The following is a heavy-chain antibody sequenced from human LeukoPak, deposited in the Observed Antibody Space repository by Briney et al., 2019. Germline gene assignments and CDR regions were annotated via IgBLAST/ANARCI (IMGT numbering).Heavy chain of an antibody. V-gene: IGHV3-21*01. Sequence: GGSLRLSCAASGFTFSSYSMNWVRQAPGKGLEWVSSISSSSSYIYYADSVKGRFTISRDNAKNSLYLQMNSLRAEDTAVYYCARDQRQATNFDYWGQGTLVTVSS. CDR3: ARDQRQATNFDY. CDR2: ISSSSSYI. CDR1: GFTFSSYS. D-gene: IGHD5-24*01. J-gene: IGHJ4*02.